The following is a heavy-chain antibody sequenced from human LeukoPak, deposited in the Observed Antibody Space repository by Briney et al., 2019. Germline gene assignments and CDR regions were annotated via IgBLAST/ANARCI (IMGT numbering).Heavy chain of an antibody. J-gene: IGHJ3*02. CDR2: MNPNSGNT. Sequence: ASVKVSCKASGYTFASYDMNWVRQATGHGLEWMGWMNPNSGNTGHAQKFQGRVTMTRNTSISTAYIELSSLRSEATAVYYCARRYSSSWYLGAFDIWGQGTMVTVSS. CDR3: ARRYSSSWYLGAFDI. CDR1: GYTFASYD. D-gene: IGHD6-13*01. V-gene: IGHV1-8*01.